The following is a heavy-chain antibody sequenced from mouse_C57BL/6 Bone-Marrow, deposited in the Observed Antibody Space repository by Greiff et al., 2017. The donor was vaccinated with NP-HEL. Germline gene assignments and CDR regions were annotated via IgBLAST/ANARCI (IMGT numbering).Heavy chain of an antibody. D-gene: IGHD1-1*01. CDR1: GYAFSSYW. J-gene: IGHJ4*01. CDR2: IYPGDGDT. Sequence: QVQLQQPGTELVKPGASVKISCKASGYAFSSYWMNWVKQRPGKGLEWIGQIYPGDGDTNYNGKFKGKATLTAGKSSSTAYMQLSSLTSEDSAVYFCARGDYGSPYYYAMDYWGQGTSVTVSS. V-gene: IGHV1-80*01. CDR3: ARGDYGSPYYYAMDY.